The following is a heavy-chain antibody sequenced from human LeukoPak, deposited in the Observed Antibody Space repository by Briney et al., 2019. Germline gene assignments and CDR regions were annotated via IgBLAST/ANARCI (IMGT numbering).Heavy chain of an antibody. CDR3: ARGGFDF. V-gene: IGHV1-2*06. CDR2: INPNSGDT. Sequence: ASVKVTCKASGGTFSSYAISWVRQAPGQGLEWMGRINPNSGDTNYAQNFQGRVTMTWDRSINTAYMDLSGLRSGDTAVYYCARGGFDFWGQGTLVTVSS. CDR1: GGTFSSYA. J-gene: IGHJ4*02.